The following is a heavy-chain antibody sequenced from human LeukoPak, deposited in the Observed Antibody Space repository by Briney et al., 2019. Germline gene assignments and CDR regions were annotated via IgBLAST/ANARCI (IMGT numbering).Heavy chain of an antibody. CDR1: GYTFTGYY. J-gene: IGHJ3*02. CDR2: INPNSGGT. Sequence: GASVKVSCKASGYTFTGYYIHWVRQAPGQGLEWMGWINPNSGGTDYAQKFQDRVTMTRDTSISTAYMELSGLRSDDTAVYYCAGPLDTVDAFDIWGQGTMVTVSS. CDR3: AGPLDTVDAFDI. D-gene: IGHD5-18*01. V-gene: IGHV1-2*02.